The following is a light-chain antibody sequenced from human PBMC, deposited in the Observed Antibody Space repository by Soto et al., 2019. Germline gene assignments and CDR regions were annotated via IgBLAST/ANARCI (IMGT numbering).Light chain of an antibody. CDR2: AVS. CDR3: SSWTSSSTYV. CDR1: SSDVGGYNY. V-gene: IGLV2-14*01. J-gene: IGLJ1*01. Sequence: QSALTQPASVSGSPGQSIAIPCTGTSSDVGGYNYVSWYQQYPGKAPKLVIYAVSNRPSGVSNRFSGSKSVNTASLTISGLQAEDEADYYCSSWTSSSTYVFGTGTKVTVL.